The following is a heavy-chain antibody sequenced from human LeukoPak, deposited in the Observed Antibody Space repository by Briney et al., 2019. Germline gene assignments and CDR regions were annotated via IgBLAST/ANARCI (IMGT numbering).Heavy chain of an antibody. CDR1: GFTLSEYY. CDR3: ARDSPKNYYYYGMDV. V-gene: IGHV3-11*01. J-gene: IGHJ6*02. CDR2: ISPGSTTI. Sequence: GGSLRLSCAASGFTLSEYYMSWIRQAPGKGLEWVSYISPGSTTIYYADSVKGRFTISRDNAKNSLYLRMNNLRAEDTAIYYCARDSPKNYYYYGMDVWGQGTTVTVSS.